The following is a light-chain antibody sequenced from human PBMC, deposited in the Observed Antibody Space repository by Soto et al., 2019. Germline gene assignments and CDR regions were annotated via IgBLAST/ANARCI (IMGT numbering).Light chain of an antibody. CDR2: EVS. Sequence: QSVLTQPASVSGSPGQSSAISCTGTSSDVGGYNYVSWYQQHPGKAPKLMIYEVSSRPSGVSNRFSGAKSVNTASLTISGLQAEDCDYYYCSPCTSSGTFVVFGGGTKLTVL. CDR3: SPCTSSGTFVV. J-gene: IGLJ2*01. CDR1: SSDVGGYNY. V-gene: IGLV2-14*01.